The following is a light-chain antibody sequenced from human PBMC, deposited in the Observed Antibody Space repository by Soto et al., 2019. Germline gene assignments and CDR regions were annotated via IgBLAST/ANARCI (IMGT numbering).Light chain of an antibody. J-gene: IGKJ5*01. CDR2: DAS. Sequence: EIVLTQSPATLSLSPGERATLSCRASQSVSTYLAWYQQKPGQPPRLLIYDASNRATGIPARFSGSGSGTDFTLTISSLEPEDFAVYYCQQRSNCPPITFGQGTRLEIK. V-gene: IGKV3-11*01. CDR3: QQRSNCPPIT. CDR1: QSVSTY.